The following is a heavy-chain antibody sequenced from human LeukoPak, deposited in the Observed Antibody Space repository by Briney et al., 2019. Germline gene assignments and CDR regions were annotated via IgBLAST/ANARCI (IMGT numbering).Heavy chain of an antibody. Sequence: GGSLRLSCAASGFTFSSYYMNWVRQAPGKGLEWVPSTSNTGSYIYYADSVKGRFTVSRDNAKNSLYLQMNSLRAEDTAVYYCARDRRAVTTTFDSWGQGTLLTVSS. CDR3: ARDRRAVTTTFDS. J-gene: IGHJ4*02. V-gene: IGHV3-21*01. CDR2: TSNTGSYI. D-gene: IGHD4-17*01. CDR1: GFTFSSYY.